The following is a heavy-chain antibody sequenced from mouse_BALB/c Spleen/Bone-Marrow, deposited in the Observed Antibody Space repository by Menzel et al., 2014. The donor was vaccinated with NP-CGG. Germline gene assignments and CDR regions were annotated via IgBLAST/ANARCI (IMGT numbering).Heavy chain of an antibody. CDR1: GFTLSSYG. J-gene: IGHJ2*01. V-gene: IGHV5-6*01. CDR3: ARRGGEKDYFDY. CDR2: ITSGGRYT. Sequence: EVHLVESGEDLVKSGGSLKLSCAASGFTLSSYGMSWVRQTPDKRLEWVATITSGGRYTYYPDSVKGRFTISRDNAKNTLYLQMSSLKSEDTAMYYCARRGGEKDYFDYWGQGTTLTVSS.